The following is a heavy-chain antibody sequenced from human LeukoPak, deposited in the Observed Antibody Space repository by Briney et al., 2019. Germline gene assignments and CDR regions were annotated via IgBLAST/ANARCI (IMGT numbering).Heavy chain of an antibody. CDR2: ISWNSGSI. J-gene: IGHJ5*02. CDR1: GFTFDDYA. D-gene: IGHD3-9*01. V-gene: IGHV3-9*01. CDR3: AKAGPGRDDILTGYWFWFDP. Sequence: PGRSLRLSCAASGFTFDDYAMHWVRQAPGKGLEWVSGISWNSGSIGYADSVKGRFTISRDNAKNSPYLQMNSLRAEDTALYYCAKAGPGRDDILTGYWFWFDPWGQGTLVTVSS.